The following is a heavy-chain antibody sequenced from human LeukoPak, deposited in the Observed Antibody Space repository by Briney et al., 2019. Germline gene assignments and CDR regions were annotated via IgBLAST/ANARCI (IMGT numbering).Heavy chain of an antibody. J-gene: IGHJ3*02. CDR2: IIPIFGTA. Sequence: ASVKVSCKASGGTFSSYAISWVRQAPGQGLEWMGGIIPIFGTANYAQKFQGRVTITADESTSTAYMELSSLRSEDTAVYYCARAVRVLTGSRVAFDIWGQGTMVTVSS. CDR1: GGTFSSYA. V-gene: IGHV1-69*13. CDR3: ARAVRVLTGSRVAFDI. D-gene: IGHD3-9*01.